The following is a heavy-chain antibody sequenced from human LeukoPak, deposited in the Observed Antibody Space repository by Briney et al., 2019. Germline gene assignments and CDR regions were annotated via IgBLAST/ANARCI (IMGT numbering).Heavy chain of an antibody. V-gene: IGHV4-4*02. Sequence: SGTLSLTCAVSGGSISSSNWWSWVRQPPGKGLEWIGEIYHSGSTNHNPSLKSRVTISVDRSKDQFSLKLNSVTAADTAVYYCARDFWGSSWMDPDNWFDPWGQGTLVTVSS. CDR1: GGSISSSNW. CDR3: ARDFWGSSWMDPDNWFDP. CDR2: IYHSGST. D-gene: IGHD6-13*01. J-gene: IGHJ5*02.